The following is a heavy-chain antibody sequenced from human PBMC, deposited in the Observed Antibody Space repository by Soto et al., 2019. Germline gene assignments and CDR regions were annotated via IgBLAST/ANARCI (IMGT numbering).Heavy chain of an antibody. CDR2: ISFDGSDK. CDR3: ARGPAVGATSYYYYYYGMDV. J-gene: IGHJ6*02. V-gene: IGHV3-30-3*01. D-gene: IGHD1-26*01. Sequence: QVQLVESGGGVVQPGRSLRLSCAASRFAFTNYAMYWVRQAPGKGLEWVAVISFDGSDKYYADSVKGRFIISRDNSENTLYLQMNSLRAEDTAVYYCARGPAVGATSYYYYYYGMDVWGQGTTVTVSS. CDR1: RFAFTNYA.